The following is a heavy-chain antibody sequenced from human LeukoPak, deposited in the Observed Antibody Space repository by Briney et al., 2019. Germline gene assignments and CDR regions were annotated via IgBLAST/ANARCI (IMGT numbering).Heavy chain of an antibody. CDR1: GFTFSSYW. D-gene: IGHD6-13*01. CDR2: IKQDGTDK. J-gene: IGHJ4*02. V-gene: IGHV3-7*01. CDR3: ARQYTSSWYALGYLDY. Sequence: GGSLILSCAASGFTFSSYWMTWVRQAPGKGLEWVANIKQDGTDKYYVDSVKGRFTISRDNAKNPLYLQMNSLRVDDTALYYCARQYTSSWYALGYLDYWGQRTLVTVSS.